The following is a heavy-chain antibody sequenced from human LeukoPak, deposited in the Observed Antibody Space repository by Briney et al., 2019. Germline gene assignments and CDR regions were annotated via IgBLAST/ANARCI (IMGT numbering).Heavy chain of an antibody. D-gene: IGHD3-10*01. CDR1: GGSFSGYY. V-gene: IGHV4-34*01. J-gene: IGHJ5*02. CDR2: INHSGST. Sequence: SETLSLTCAVYGGSFSGYYWSWIRQPPGKGLEWIGEINHSGSTNYNPSLKSRVTISVDTSKNQFSLKLSSVTAADTAVYYCARGEWYYGSGKDWFDPWGQGTLVAVSS. CDR3: ARGEWYYGSGKDWFDP.